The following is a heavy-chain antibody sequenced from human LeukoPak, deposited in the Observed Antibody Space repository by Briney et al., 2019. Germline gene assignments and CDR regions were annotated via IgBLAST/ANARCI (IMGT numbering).Heavy chain of an antibody. CDR1: GYSISSGYY. Sequence: SETLSLTCAVSGYSISSGYYWGWIRQPPGKGLEWIGSIYHSGSTLYNPSLKSRVTISVDTSKTQFSLNLSSVTAADTAVYYCARDTGSSSGGGSGMDVWGEGTTVTVSS. CDR3: ARDTGSSSGGGSGMDV. V-gene: IGHV4-38-2*02. J-gene: IGHJ6*04. CDR2: IYHSGST. D-gene: IGHD6-13*01.